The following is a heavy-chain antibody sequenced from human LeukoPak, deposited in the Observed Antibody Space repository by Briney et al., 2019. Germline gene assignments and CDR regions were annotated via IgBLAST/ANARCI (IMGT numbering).Heavy chain of an antibody. D-gene: IGHD2-2*01. Sequence: SETLPLTCTVSGGSISSSSYYWGWIRQPPGKGLEWIGSIYYSGSTYYNPSLKSRVTISVDTSKNQFSLKLSSVTAADTAVYYCARLGRGTSWLFDYWGQGTLVTVSS. CDR3: ARLGRGTSWLFDY. V-gene: IGHV4-39*01. J-gene: IGHJ4*02. CDR1: GGSISSSSYY. CDR2: IYYSGST.